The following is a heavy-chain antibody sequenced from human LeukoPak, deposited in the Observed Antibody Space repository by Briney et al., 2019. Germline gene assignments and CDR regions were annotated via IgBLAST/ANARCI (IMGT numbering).Heavy chain of an antibody. Sequence: SVKVSCKASGFTFTSSAVQWVRQARGQRLEWIGWIVVGSGNTNYAQKFQERVTITRDMSTSTAYMELSSLRSEDTAVYYCAADLSYYYGMDVWGQGTTVTVSS. CDR3: AADLSYYYGMDV. CDR2: IVVGSGNT. CDR1: GFTFTSSA. J-gene: IGHJ6*02. V-gene: IGHV1-58*01.